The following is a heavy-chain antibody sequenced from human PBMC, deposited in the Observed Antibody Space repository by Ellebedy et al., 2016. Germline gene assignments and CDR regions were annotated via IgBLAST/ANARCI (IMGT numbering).Heavy chain of an antibody. CDR1: GGSITNYY. Sequence: SETLSLXXSVSGGSITNYYWSWIRQPPGKGLEWIGYVYYRASPRYNPSLGSRVTVSADTSKNQFSLRLSSVTPADTAVYYCARVLRQRYSNTVWKSTYYYYAMDVWGQGTMVTVSS. V-gene: IGHV4-59*01. CDR3: ARVLRQRYSNTVWKSTYYYYAMDV. D-gene: IGHD6-13*01. J-gene: IGHJ3*01. CDR2: VYYRASP.